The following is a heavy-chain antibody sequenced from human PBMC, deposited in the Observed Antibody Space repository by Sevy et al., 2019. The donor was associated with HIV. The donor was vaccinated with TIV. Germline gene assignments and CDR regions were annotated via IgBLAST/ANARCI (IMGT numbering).Heavy chain of an antibody. J-gene: IGHJ5*02. CDR3: TRHGEYCTGGVCYPIDP. CDR2: IRSKANSYAT. D-gene: IGHD2-8*02. V-gene: IGHV3-73*01. Sequence: GGSLRLSCAASGFTFSGSAMHWVRQASGKGLEWVGRIRSKANSYATAYAASVKGRFTISRDDSKNTAYLQMNSLKTEDTAVYYCTRHGEYCTGGVCYPIDPWGQGTLVTVSS. CDR1: GFTFSGSA.